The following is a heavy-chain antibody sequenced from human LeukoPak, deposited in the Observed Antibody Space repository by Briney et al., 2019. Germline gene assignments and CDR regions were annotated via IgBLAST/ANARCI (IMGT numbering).Heavy chain of an antibody. CDR2: IYYSGST. D-gene: IGHD3-22*01. J-gene: IGHJ3*02. V-gene: IGHV4-59*01. Sequence: SETLSLTCTVSGGSISSYYWSWIRQPPGKGLEWIGYIYYSGSTNYNPSPKSRVTISVDTSKNQFSLKLSSVTAADTAVYYCARERTYYDSSGYLGRAFDIWGQGTMVTVSS. CDR3: ARERTYYDSSGYLGRAFDI. CDR1: GGSISSYY.